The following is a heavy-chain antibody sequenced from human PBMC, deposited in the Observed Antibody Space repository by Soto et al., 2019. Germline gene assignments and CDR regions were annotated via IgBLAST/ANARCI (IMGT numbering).Heavy chain of an antibody. CDR1: GGSFSGYY. V-gene: IGHV4-34*01. CDR2: INHSGST. D-gene: IGHD6-13*01. J-gene: IGHJ6*02. CDR3: ARVAGSSWYHYYGMDV. Sequence: PSETLSLTCAVYGGSFSGYYWSWIRQPPGKGLEWIGEINHSGSTNYNPSLKSRVTISVDTSKNQFSLKLSSVTAADTAVYYCARVAGSSWYHYYGMDVWGQGTTVTVSS.